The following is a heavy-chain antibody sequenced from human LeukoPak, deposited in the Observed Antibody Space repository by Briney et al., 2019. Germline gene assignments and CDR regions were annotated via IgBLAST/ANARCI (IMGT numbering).Heavy chain of an antibody. D-gene: IGHD1-26*01. CDR3: TRHGGATWDLDY. V-gene: IGHV3-30*03. J-gene: IGHJ4*02. CDR2: ISYDGSNK. CDR1: GFTFSSYG. Sequence: GGSLRLSCAASGFTFSSYGMHWVRQAPGKGLEWVAVISYDGSNKYYADSVKGRFTISRDNSKNTLYLQMNSLRAEDTAVYYCTRHGGATWDLDYWGQGTLVTVSS.